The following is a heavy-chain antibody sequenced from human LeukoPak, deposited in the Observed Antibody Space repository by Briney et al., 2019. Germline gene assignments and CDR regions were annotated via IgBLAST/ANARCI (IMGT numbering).Heavy chain of an antibody. Sequence: SETLSLTCAVSGYSISSGYYWGCIRQPPGKGLECIGSIYHSGSTYYNPSLKSRVTISVDTSKNQFSLKLSSVTAADTAVYYCARVRNNWNYFSARNNWFDPWGQGTLVTVSS. D-gene: IGHD1-7*01. CDR2: IYHSGST. CDR3: ARVRNNWNYFSARNNWFDP. J-gene: IGHJ5*02. CDR1: GYSISSGYY. V-gene: IGHV4-38-2*01.